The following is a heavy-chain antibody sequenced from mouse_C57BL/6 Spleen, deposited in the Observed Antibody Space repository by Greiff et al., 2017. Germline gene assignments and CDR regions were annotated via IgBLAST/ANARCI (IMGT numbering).Heavy chain of an antibody. CDR3: ARGGYYSNYDWYFDV. CDR1: GFTFSDYY. CDR2: ISNGGGST. J-gene: IGHJ1*03. D-gene: IGHD2-5*01. Sequence: EVQLVESGGGLVQPGGSLKLSCAASGFTFSDYYMYWVRQTPEKRLEWVAYISNGGGSTYYPDTVKGRFTLSRDNAKNTLYLQMSRLKSEDTAMYYCARGGYYSNYDWYFDVWGTGTTVTVSS. V-gene: IGHV5-12*01.